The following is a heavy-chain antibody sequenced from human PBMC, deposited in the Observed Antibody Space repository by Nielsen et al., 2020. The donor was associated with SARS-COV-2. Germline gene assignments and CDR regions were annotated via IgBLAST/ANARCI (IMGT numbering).Heavy chain of an antibody. CDR1: GFTFSNAW. V-gene: IGHV3-21*01. J-gene: IGHJ6*02. Sequence: GGSLRLSCAASGFTFSNAWMSWVRQAPGKGLEWVSSISSSSSYIYYADSVKGRFTISRDNAKNSLYLQMNSLRAEDTAVYYCARGTATAMAYYYYYGMDVWGQGTTVTVSS. D-gene: IGHD5-18*01. CDR3: ARGTATAMAYYYYYGMDV. CDR2: ISSSSSYI.